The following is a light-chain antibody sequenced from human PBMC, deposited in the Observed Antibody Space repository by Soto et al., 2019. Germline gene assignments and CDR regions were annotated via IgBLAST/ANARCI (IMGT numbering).Light chain of an antibody. J-gene: IGKJ4*01. Sequence: EIVLTQSPATLSLSPGERATLSCRASQSVSSYLAWLQQKPGQAPRLLIDDASNRATGIPARFSGSGSGTDFTLTISSLEPEDFAVYYCQQRSKWPLTFGGGTKVEIK. CDR3: QQRSKWPLT. CDR1: QSVSSY. CDR2: DAS. V-gene: IGKV3-11*01.